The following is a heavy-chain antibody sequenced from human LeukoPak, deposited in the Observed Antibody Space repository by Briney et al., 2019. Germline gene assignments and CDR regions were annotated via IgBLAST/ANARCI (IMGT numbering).Heavy chain of an antibody. Sequence: PGGSLRLSCAASGFTFSTSSMNWVRQAPGKGLEWVSYIRSSSTTIYYADSVKGRFTISRDNAKNSLYLQMNSLRAEDTAVYFCARDSRSHCGTAACDYWGQGTLVTVSS. CDR2: IRSSSTTI. J-gene: IGHJ4*02. CDR3: ARDSRSHCGTAACDY. V-gene: IGHV3-48*01. D-gene: IGHD2-8*02. CDR1: GFTFSTSS.